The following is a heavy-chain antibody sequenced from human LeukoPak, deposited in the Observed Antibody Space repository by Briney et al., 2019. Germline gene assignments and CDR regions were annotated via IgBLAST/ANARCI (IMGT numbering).Heavy chain of an antibody. V-gene: IGHV1-2*02. D-gene: IGHD3-22*01. Sequence: ASVKVSCKASGYTFTGYYMHWVRQAPGQGLEWMGWINPNSGGTNYAQKFQGRVTMTRDTSISTAYMELSSLRSEDTAVYYCARGYYDSSGYYYHFDYWGQGTLVTVSS. CDR3: ARGYYDSSGYYYHFDY. CDR1: GYTFTGYY. J-gene: IGHJ4*02. CDR2: INPNSGGT.